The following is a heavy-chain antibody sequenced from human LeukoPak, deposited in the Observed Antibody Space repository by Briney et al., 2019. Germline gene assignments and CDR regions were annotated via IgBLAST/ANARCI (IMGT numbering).Heavy chain of an antibody. CDR2: IYYSGST. CDR3: ASANGSGKTYRIDY. J-gene: IGHJ4*02. Sequence: SETLSLTCTVSGGSISSYYWSWIRQPPGKGLEWIGYIYYSGSTNYNPSLKSRVTISVDTSKNQFSLKLSSVTAADTAVYYCASANGSGKTYRIDYWGQGTLVTVSS. D-gene: IGHD3-10*01. CDR1: GGSISSYY. V-gene: IGHV4-59*12.